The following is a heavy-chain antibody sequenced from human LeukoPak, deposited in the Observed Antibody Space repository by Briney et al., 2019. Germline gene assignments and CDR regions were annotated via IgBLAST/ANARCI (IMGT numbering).Heavy chain of an antibody. CDR2: IYAGSTT. J-gene: IGHJ6*02. CDR1: GFTVTNNY. D-gene: IGHD3-10*01. CDR3: AREGYASGTRYGMDV. V-gene: IGHV3-66*01. Sequence: PGGSLRLSCAASGFTVTNNYMSWVRQAPGKGLEWVSVIYAGSTTSYADSVKGRFTISRDSSKNTLYLQMNSLRAEDTAVYYCAREGYASGTRYGMDVWGQGTTVTVSS.